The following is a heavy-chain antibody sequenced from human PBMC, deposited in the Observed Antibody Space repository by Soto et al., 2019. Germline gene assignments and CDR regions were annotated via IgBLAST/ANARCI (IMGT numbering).Heavy chain of an antibody. CDR1: GYSFASYW. V-gene: IGHV5-51*01. CDR2: IYPGDSDT. Sequence: ESLTISCKRSGYSFASYWIARVRQMPVKGLEYMGIIYPGDSDTRYSPSFQGQVTISADKSTSTAYVQWSSLKASDTAMYYCARRGNYYHYFDFWGQGTLVTVSS. J-gene: IGHJ4*02. D-gene: IGHD3-10*01. CDR3: ARRGNYYHYFDF.